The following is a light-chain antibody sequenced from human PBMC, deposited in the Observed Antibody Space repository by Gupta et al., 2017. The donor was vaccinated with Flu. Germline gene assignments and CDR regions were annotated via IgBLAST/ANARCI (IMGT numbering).Light chain of an antibody. CDR3: CQSKNYNPSPWV. Sequence: TITCTSTNSDIGGDNDVFFYHQHPAKAPPLLLFYVNYRRSAVSPRCFSATSCATAAPITTTLQHEEDAADYYCQSKNYNPSPWVFGGGTKLTVL. V-gene: IGLV2-14*03. CDR2: YVN. CDR1: NSDIGGDND. J-gene: IGLJ3*02.